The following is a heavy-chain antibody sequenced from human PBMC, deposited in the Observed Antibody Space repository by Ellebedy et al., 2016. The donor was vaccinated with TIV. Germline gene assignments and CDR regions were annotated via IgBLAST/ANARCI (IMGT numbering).Heavy chain of an antibody. CDR1: GFTFSSYG. J-gene: IGHJ4*02. CDR2: ISYDGSNK. V-gene: IGHV3-30*03. D-gene: IGHD3-22*01. Sequence: PGGSLRLSCAASGFTFSSYGMHWVRQAPGKGLEWVAVISYDGSNKYYADSVKGRFTISRDNSKNTLYLQMNSLRAEDTAVYYCARGQPYYYDSSGSPFDYWGQGTLVTVSS. CDR3: ARGQPYYYDSSGSPFDY.